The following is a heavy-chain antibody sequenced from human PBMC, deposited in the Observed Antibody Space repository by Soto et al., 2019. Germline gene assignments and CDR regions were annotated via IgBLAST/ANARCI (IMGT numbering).Heavy chain of an antibody. CDR1: GFTFSSYG. D-gene: IGHD3-22*01. Sequence: QVQLVESGGGVVQPGRSLRLSCAASGFTFSSYGMHWVRQAPGKGLEWVAVISYDGSNKYYADSVKGRFTISRDNSKNTLYLQMNSLRAEDTAVYYCAKVGRPYDSSGSDYWGQGTLVTVSS. V-gene: IGHV3-30*18. CDR2: ISYDGSNK. J-gene: IGHJ4*02. CDR3: AKVGRPYDSSGSDY.